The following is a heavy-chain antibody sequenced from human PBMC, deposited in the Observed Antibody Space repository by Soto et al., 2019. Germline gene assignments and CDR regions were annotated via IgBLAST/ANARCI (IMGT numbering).Heavy chain of an antibody. CDR3: AKDRGYCSSTSCLPGDY. J-gene: IGHJ4*02. D-gene: IGHD2-2*01. CDR1: GFTFSSYA. Sequence: VQLLESGGGLVQPGGSPRLSCAASGFTFSSYAMSWVRQAPGKGLEWVSAISGSGGSTYYADSVKGRFTISRDNSKNTLYLQMNSLRAEDTAVYYCAKDRGYCSSTSCLPGDYWGQGTLVTVSS. V-gene: IGHV3-23*01. CDR2: ISGSGGST.